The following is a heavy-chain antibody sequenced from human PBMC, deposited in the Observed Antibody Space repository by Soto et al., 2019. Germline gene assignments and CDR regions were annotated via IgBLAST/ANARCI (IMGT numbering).Heavy chain of an antibody. Sequence: EVQLVESGGGLTQPGGSLRLSCAASGFTVSDNYMNWVRQAPGKGLEWVSIIYSDGSTSYADSVKGRFTISRDNSKNTLHLQMNSLRVEDTAVYYCARDIAVAGGWFDPWGQGTLVTVSS. J-gene: IGHJ5*02. D-gene: IGHD6-19*01. CDR3: ARDIAVAGGWFDP. V-gene: IGHV3-53*01. CDR1: GFTVSDNY. CDR2: IYSDGST.